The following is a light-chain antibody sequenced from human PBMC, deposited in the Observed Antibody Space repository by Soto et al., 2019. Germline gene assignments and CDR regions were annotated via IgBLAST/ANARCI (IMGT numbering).Light chain of an antibody. V-gene: IGKV3-20*01. CDR3: QQYGGSPT. J-gene: IGKJ4*01. CDR1: QSVRSSY. Sequence: EIVLTQSPGTLSLSPGEGATLSCRASQSVRSSYLAWYQQKPGQAPRLLIFGASSRATGIPDRFSGSGSGTDFTLTISRLEPEDLAVYYCQQYGGSPTFGGGTNVEIK. CDR2: GAS.